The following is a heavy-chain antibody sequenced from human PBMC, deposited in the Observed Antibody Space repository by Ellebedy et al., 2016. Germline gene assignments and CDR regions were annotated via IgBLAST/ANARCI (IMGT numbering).Heavy chain of an antibody. Sequence: SETLSLXCTVSGGSINSYYWIWIRKPAGKGLEWIGRMFSSGSTNYNPSLKSRVTMSVDTSKNQFSLKLSSVTAADTAVYYCARSLRGDGCYVFGLENWGQGTAVTVSS. J-gene: IGHJ3*02. CDR2: MFSSGST. D-gene: IGHD5-12*01. V-gene: IGHV4-4*07. CDR3: ARSLRGDGCYVFGLEN. CDR1: GGSINSYY.